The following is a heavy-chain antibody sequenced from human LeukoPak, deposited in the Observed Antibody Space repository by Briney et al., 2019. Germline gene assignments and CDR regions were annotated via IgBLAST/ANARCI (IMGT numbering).Heavy chain of an antibody. V-gene: IGHV4-39*07. CDR1: GASINTNNYY. CDR2: INHSGST. Sequence: PSETLSLTCTVSGASINTNNYYWSWIRQPPGKGLEWIGEINHSGSTNYSPSLKSRVTISVDTSKNQFSLKLSSVTAADTAVYYCARSQWLVALDYWGQGTLVTVSS. D-gene: IGHD6-19*01. CDR3: ARSQWLVALDY. J-gene: IGHJ4*02.